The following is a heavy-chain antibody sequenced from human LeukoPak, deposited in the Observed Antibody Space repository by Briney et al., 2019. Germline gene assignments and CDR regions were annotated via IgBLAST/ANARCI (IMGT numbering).Heavy chain of an antibody. J-gene: IGHJ2*01. V-gene: IGHV4-39*07. D-gene: IGHD6-19*01. CDR2: IYYNGIA. Sequence: SETLSLTCTVSGGSISSYNYYWRWIRQPPGKGLEWIGSIYYNGIAHYTPSLKSRVTISVDTSKNQFSLKLSSVTAAATAVYYCARGLEQSPYWYFDLWGRGTLVTVSS. CDR3: ARGLEQSPYWYFDL. CDR1: GGSISSYNYY.